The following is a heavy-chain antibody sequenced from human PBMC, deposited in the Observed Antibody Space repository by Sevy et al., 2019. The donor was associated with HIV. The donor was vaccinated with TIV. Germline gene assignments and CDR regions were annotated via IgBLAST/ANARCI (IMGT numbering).Heavy chain of an antibody. CDR1: GFTFSKYS. D-gene: IGHD2-8*01. CDR3: AREGCTKPHDY. Sequence: LICAASGFTFSKYSMSWVRQPPGKGLEWVSTLSFGCGEINYADSVKGRFTISRDNSKSSVYLQMNNLRPEDTAVYYCAREGCTKPHDYWGQGTLVTVSS. V-gene: IGHV3-23*01. CDR2: LSFGCGEI. J-gene: IGHJ4*02.